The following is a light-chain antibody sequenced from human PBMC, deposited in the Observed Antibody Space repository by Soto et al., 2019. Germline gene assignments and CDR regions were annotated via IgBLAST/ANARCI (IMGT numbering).Light chain of an antibody. Sequence: QSVLTQPPSASGTPGQRVTISCSGSSSNIGSNYVYWYQQLPGTAPKLLIYRNNQWPSGVPDRFSGSKSGTSASLAISGLRSEDEADYYCAAWDDSRRVFGGGTKLTVL. CDR1: SSNIGSNY. V-gene: IGLV1-47*01. J-gene: IGLJ2*01. CDR3: AAWDDSRRV. CDR2: RNN.